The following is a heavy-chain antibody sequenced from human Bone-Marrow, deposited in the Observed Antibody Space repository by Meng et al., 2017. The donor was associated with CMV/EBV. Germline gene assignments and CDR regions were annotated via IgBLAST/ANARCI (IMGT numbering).Heavy chain of an antibody. V-gene: IGHV3-23*01. CDR3: AKGSAPARPYYFDY. D-gene: IGHD6-6*01. Sequence: GESLKISCAASGFTFSSYAMSWVRQAPGKGLEWVSAISGSGGSTYYADSVRGRFTISRDNSKNTLFLQMDSLGAGDTAVYYCAKGSAPARPYYFDYWGPGTLVTVSS. CDR2: ISGSGGST. CDR1: GFTFSSYA. J-gene: IGHJ4*02.